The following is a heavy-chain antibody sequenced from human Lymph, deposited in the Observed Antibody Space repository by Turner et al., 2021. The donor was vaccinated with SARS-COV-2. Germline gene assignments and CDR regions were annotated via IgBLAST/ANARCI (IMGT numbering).Heavy chain of an antibody. J-gene: IGHJ4*02. D-gene: IGHD6-25*01. CDR3: ARDVGAALDY. CDR2: IAYDGSKK. CDR1: GFTFSSYA. V-gene: IGHV3-30-3*01. Sequence: QVQLVASGGGVVQPGGSLCRSCAASGFTFSSYAMHWVRQAPGKGVEWVALIAYDGSKKYYADSAKGRFTSSRDNSKNTLYLQMNSLSAEDTAVYYCARDVGAALDYWGQGTLVTVSS.